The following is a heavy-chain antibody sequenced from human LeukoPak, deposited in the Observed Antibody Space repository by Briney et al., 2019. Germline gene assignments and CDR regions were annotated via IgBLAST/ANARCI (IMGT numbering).Heavy chain of an antibody. V-gene: IGHV3-23*01. Sequence: GGSLRLSCAASGFTFISYAMSWVRQAPGKGLEWVSAISGSGDSTYYSDSVKGRFTISRDNSKNTLYVQMNSLRAEDTAVYYCAKPLVSDYYDSSGYWSYWGQGTLVTVSS. CDR3: AKPLVSDYYDSSGYWSY. D-gene: IGHD3-22*01. CDR2: ISGSGDST. J-gene: IGHJ4*02. CDR1: GFTFISYA.